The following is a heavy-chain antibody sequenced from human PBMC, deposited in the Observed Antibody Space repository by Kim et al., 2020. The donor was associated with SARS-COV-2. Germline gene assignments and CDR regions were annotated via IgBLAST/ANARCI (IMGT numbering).Heavy chain of an antibody. CDR1: GGSISSYY. Sequence: SETLSLTCTVSGGSISSYYWSWIRQPPGKGLEWIGYIYYSGSTNYNPSLKSRVTISVDTSKNQFSLKLSSVTAADTAAYYCARGGPDCSSTSCYRYYYYYGMDVWGQGTTVNVSS. CDR3: ARGGPDCSSTSCYRYYYYYGMDV. D-gene: IGHD2-2*01. J-gene: IGHJ6*02. CDR2: IYYSGST. V-gene: IGHV4-59*13.